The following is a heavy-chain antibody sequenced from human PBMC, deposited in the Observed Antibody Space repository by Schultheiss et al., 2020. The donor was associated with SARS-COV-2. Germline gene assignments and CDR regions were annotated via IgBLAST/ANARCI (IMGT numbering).Heavy chain of an antibody. Sequence: SGPTLVKPTQTLTLTCTFSGFSLSTSGVGVGWIRQPPGKALEWLALIDWDDDKYYSTSLKTRLTISKDTSKNQVVLTMTNMDPVDTATYYCARTITGTPKFDYWGQGTLVTVSS. CDR3: ARTITGTPKFDY. CDR1: GFSLSTSGVG. D-gene: IGHD1-20*01. J-gene: IGHJ4*02. V-gene: IGHV2-70*01. CDR2: IDWDDDK.